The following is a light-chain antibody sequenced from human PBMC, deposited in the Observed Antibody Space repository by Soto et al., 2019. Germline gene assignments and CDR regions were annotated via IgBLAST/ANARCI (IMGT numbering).Light chain of an antibody. CDR1: SSNIGSNY. CDR3: GAWDHSLNVGV. CDR2: DKN. J-gene: IGLJ3*02. Sequence: QSVLTQPPSVSAAPGQKVIISCSGSSSNIGSNYVSWYQQLPETAPNLLMYDKNERPSGSPDPFSASKSDTAATLGITVLQTGDEAEYYCGAWDHSLNVGVFGGGTKLTVL. V-gene: IGLV1-51*01.